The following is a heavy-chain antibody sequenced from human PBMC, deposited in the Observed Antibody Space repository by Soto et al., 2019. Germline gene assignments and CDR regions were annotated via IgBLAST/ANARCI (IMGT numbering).Heavy chain of an antibody. Sequence: QVQLVQSGAEVRKPGASVKVSCKPSGYTFNTYYLHWLRQAPGQALEWMGVIHPSGGGTTYAQKFLGRVTVTRDTSTTTVFMELSSLRSDDTVVYYCARGGHIAVVTASFDYWGQGTLVTVSS. J-gene: IGHJ4*02. D-gene: IGHD2-21*02. CDR2: IHPSGGGT. CDR1: GYTFNTYY. CDR3: ARGGHIAVVTASFDY. V-gene: IGHV1-46*02.